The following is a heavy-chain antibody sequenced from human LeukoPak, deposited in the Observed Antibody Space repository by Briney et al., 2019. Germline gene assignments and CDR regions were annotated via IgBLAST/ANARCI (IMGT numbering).Heavy chain of an antibody. CDR2: ISTSGST. CDR1: GGSISSGSYY. Sequence: PSQTLSLTCTVSGGSISSGSYYWSWIRQPAGKGLEWIGRISTSGSTNYNPSLKSRVTISVDTSKNQFSLRLSSVTAADTAVYYCARGGIAAAGALDIWGQGTMVTVSS. CDR3: ARGGIAAAGALDI. D-gene: IGHD6-13*01. V-gene: IGHV4-61*02. J-gene: IGHJ3*02.